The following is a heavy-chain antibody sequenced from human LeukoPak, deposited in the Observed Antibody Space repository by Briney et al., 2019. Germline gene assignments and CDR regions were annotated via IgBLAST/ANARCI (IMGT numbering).Heavy chain of an antibody. CDR2: ISYDGSNK. CDR1: GFTFSSYA. V-gene: IGHV3-30-3*01. D-gene: IGHD4-11*01. J-gene: IGHJ4*02. Sequence: GGSLRLSCAASGFTFSSYAMHWVRQAPGKGLEWVAVISYDGSNKYYADSVKGRFTISRAKNTLYLQMNSLRAEDTAVYYCVRSPFSNGYWGQGTLVTVSS. CDR3: VRSPFSNGY.